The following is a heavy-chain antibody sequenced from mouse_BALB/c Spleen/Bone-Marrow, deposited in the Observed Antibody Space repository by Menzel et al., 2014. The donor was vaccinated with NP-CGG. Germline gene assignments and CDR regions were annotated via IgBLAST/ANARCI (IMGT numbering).Heavy chain of an antibody. Sequence: EVKLVESGPGLVKPSQSLSLTCTVTGYSITSDYAWNWIRQFPGNKLEWMGYISYSGSTSYNPSLKSRISTTRDTSKNQFFLQLNSVTTEDTATYYCARGSLAYWYFDVWGAGTTVTVSS. CDR1: GYSITSDYA. V-gene: IGHV3-2*02. J-gene: IGHJ1*01. CDR2: ISYSGST. CDR3: ARGSLAYWYFDV. D-gene: IGHD4-1*01.